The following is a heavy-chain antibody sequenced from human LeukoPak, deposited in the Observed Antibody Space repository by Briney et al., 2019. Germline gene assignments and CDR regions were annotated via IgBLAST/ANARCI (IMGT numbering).Heavy chain of an antibody. D-gene: IGHD2-15*01. CDR3: ARGYCSGGSCYPRGAFDM. CDR2: ISGSGAFT. Sequence: GGSLRLSCAASGFTFSTYAMNWVRQAPGKGLEWVSGISGSGAFTYYADSVKGRFTISRDNSENTLFLQINSLRAEDTAVYYCARGYCSGGSCYPRGAFDMWGQGTMVTVSS. J-gene: IGHJ3*02. CDR1: GFTFSTYA. V-gene: IGHV3-23*01.